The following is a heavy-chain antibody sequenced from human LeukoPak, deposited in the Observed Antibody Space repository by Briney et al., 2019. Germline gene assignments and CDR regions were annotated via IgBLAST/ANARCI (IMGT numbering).Heavy chain of an antibody. V-gene: IGHV3-30-3*01. CDR1: GFTFSSSA. J-gene: IGHJ4*02. CDR3: ARDRDSSGWYEGFDY. CDR2: ISYDGSNK. Sequence: GGSLRLSCAASGFTFSSSAMHWVRQAPDKGLEWVAVISYDGSNKYYADSVKGRFTISRDNSKNTLYLQMSSLRADDTAVYYCARDRDSSGWYEGFDYWGQGTLVTVSS. D-gene: IGHD6-19*01.